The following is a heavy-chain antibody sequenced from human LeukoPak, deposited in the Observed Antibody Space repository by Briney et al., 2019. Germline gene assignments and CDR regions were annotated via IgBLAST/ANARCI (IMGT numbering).Heavy chain of an antibody. CDR1: GFTVSSNY. V-gene: IGHV3-7*03. CDR3: ARVGIAAAGGYAFDI. J-gene: IGHJ3*02. Sequence: GGSLRLSCAASGFTVSSNYMSWVRQAPGKGLEWVANIKEDGSEKYYVDSVKGRFTISRDNAKNSLYLQMNSLRAEDTAVYYCARVGIAAAGGYAFDIWGQGTMVTVSS. D-gene: IGHD6-13*01. CDR2: IKEDGSEK.